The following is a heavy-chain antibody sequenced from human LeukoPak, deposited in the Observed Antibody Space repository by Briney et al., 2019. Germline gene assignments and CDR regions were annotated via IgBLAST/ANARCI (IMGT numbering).Heavy chain of an antibody. CDR1: GGSISSSSYY. Sequence: PSETLSLTCAVPGGSISSSSYYWGWIRQPPGKGLEWIGIIYYSGNTYYNPSLKSRVTISVDTSKNQFSLKLSSVTAADTAVYYCARATGDIHIDYWAQGTLVTVSS. CDR3: ARATGDIHIDY. CDR2: IYYSGNT. D-gene: IGHD1-14*01. J-gene: IGHJ4*02. V-gene: IGHV4-39*07.